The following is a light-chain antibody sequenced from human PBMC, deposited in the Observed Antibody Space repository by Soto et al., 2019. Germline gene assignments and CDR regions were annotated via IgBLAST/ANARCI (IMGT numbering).Light chain of an antibody. V-gene: IGKV3-15*01. CDR3: QQHNNWPLT. CDR2: GAS. Sequence: EIVMTQSPATLSVSPGERATLSCRASQIVGSNLAWYQQKHGQAPRLLIYGASTRATGIPARFSGSGSGIEFTLTISSLQSEDFAAYYCQQHNNWPLTFGGGTKVDIK. J-gene: IGKJ4*01. CDR1: QIVGSN.